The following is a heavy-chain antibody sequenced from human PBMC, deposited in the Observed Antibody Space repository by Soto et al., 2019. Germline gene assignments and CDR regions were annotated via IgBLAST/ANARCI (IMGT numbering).Heavy chain of an antibody. Sequence: VVSLILSCFASGLSFRNCFLHWFLQAPVKWVEWLAVISHDSTDKRFAYSMQGRLDISRENSKSTLFLEMNTLRPEDTALYFCALTRRSTIMDVHGPGFEPWGRGTLVTVSS. CDR2: ISHDSTDK. CDR3: ALTRRSTIMDVHGPGFEP. V-gene: IGHV3-30*03. CDR1: GLSFRNCF. D-gene: IGHD2-15*01. J-gene: IGHJ5*01.